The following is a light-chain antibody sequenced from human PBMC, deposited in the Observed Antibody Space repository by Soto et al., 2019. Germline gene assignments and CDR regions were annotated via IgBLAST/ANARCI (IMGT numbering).Light chain of an antibody. J-gene: IGKJ1*01. CDR3: QQYNSYPWT. CDR1: QSISSW. CDR2: DAS. V-gene: IGKV1-5*01. Sequence: DLQMTQSPSTLSASVGARVTITCRASQSISSWLAWYQQKPGKAPKLLFYDASSLESGVPSRFSGSGSGTEFTLTISSLQPDDFATYYCQQYNSYPWTFGQGTKVEIK.